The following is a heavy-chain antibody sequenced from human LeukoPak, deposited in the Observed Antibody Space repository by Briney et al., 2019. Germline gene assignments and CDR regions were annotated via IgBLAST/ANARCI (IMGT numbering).Heavy chain of an antibody. CDR2: IYHSGST. V-gene: IGHV4-38-2*01. CDR3: AREGGYSGSIAKGELDY. Sequence: SETLSLTCAVSGYSISSGYYWGWIRQPPAKGLEWCGSIYHSGSTYYNQSLKRRVTISVDTSKNQLSMKLSSVTAADTAVYYCAREGGYSGSIAKGELDYWGQGTLVTVSS. CDR1: GYSISSGYY. D-gene: IGHD5-12*01. J-gene: IGHJ4*02.